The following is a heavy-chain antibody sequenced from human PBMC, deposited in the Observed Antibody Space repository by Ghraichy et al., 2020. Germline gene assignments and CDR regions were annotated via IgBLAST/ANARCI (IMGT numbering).Heavy chain of an antibody. CDR3: ARDLQNVTVRAMEFAD. Sequence: SETLSLTDTLSGDSISSSSDFWDWIRQPPGKGLEWIGSIDYSGSTYYNPSLESRVTISVDTSKNQFSLKLSSATAADTAIYYCARDLQNVTVRAMEFADWGQGTLVTVSS. D-gene: IGHD5-18*01. CDR1: GDSISSSSDF. J-gene: IGHJ4*02. V-gene: IGHV4-39*07. CDR2: IDYSGST.